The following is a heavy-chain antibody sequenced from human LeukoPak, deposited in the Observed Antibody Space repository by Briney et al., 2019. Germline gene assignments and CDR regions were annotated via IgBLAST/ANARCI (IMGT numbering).Heavy chain of an antibody. D-gene: IGHD3-10*01. V-gene: IGHV4-61*01. J-gene: IGHJ4*02. CDR2: IYYSGST. Sequence: PSETLSLTCTVSGGSISSGSYYWSWIRQPPGKGLEWIGYIYYSGSTNYNPSLKSRVTISVDTSKNQFSLKLSSVTAADTAVYYCASSSVRGVIPEFDYWGQGTLVTVSS. CDR3: ASSSVRGVIPEFDY. CDR1: GGSISSGSYY.